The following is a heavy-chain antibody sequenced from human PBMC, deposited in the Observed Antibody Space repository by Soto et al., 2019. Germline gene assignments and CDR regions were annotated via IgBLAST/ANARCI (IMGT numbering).Heavy chain of an antibody. J-gene: IGHJ4*02. CDR2: IDPSDSYT. D-gene: IGHD2-21*02. Sequence: PGESLKISCETSGYSFTNFWISWVRQMPGKGLEWMGRIDPSDSYTNYSPSFQGHVTFSADESINTAYLQWSSLKASDTAMYYCARHRPTDYPFMVVTTLGIDYWAQGTLVTVSS. V-gene: IGHV5-10-1*01. CDR3: ARHRPTDYPFMVVTTLGIDY. CDR1: GYSFTNFW.